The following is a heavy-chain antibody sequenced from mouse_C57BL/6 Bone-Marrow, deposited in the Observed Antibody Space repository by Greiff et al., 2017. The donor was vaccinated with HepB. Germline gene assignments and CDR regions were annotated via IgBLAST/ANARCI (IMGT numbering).Heavy chain of an antibody. Sequence: VQLQQSGAELVRPGASVKLSCTASGFNIKDDYMHWVKQRPEQGLEWIGWIDPENGDTEYASKFQGKATITADTSSNTAYLQLSSLTSEDTAVYYCFIYYYGNSSIDEAMDYWGQGTSVTVSS. J-gene: IGHJ4*01. CDR1: GFNIKDDY. V-gene: IGHV14-4*01. CDR3: FIYYYGNSSIDEAMDY. CDR2: IDPENGDT. D-gene: IGHD1-1*01.